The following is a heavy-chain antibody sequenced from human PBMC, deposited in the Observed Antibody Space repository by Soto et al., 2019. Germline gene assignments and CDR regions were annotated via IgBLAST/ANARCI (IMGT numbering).Heavy chain of an antibody. V-gene: IGHV3-33*01. J-gene: IGHJ2*01. Sequence: QVQLVESGGGVVQPGRSLRLSCAASGFTFSSYGMHWVRQAPGKGLEWVAVIWYDGSNKYYADSVKGRFTISRDNSKNTLYLQMNSLRAEDTAVYYCARAYTSGWYYWYFALWGRGTLVTVSS. CDR1: GFTFSSYG. CDR3: ARAYTSGWYYWYFAL. D-gene: IGHD6-19*01. CDR2: IWYDGSNK.